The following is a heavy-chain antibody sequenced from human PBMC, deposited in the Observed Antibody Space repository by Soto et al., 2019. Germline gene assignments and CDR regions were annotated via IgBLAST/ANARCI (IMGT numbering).Heavy chain of an antibody. CDR2: ISRSGRGSA. CDR1: GFTFNSYV. CDR3: ARGRYLDSSDYWVANLPFDH. J-gene: IGHJ4*02. D-gene: IGHD3-22*01. Sequence: XVSLRLSCAASGFTFNSYVMTGVRQAPGEGLEWVSSISRSGRGSAYYADSVKGRFTISRDNSENTLFLQMNNLREEDTALYYCARGRYLDSSDYWVANLPFDHWGLGTLVTVSS. V-gene: IGHV3-23*01.